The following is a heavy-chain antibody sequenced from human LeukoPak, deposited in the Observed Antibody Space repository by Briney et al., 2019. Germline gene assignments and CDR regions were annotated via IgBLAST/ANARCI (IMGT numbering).Heavy chain of an antibody. D-gene: IGHD3-10*01. CDR1: GFTFSSYS. Sequence: GGSLRLSCAASGFTFSSYSFNWVRQAPGKGLEWISYISSSSGTVWYADSVKGRFTISIDNAKSSLYLQMDSLRAEDTAVYYCVRLRRNSDRSYYYYYYDSWGQGILVTVSS. V-gene: IGHV3-48*04. CDR2: ISSSSGTV. CDR3: VRLRRNSDRSYYYYYYDS. J-gene: IGHJ5*01.